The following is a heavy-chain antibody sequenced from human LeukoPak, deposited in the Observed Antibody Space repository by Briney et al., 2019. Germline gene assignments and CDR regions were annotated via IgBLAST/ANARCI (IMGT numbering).Heavy chain of an antibody. V-gene: IGHV4-30-4*01. D-gene: IGHD5-18*01. CDR3: ARAAMVTAMDVDY. Sequence: PSETLSLTCTVSGGSISSGDYYWSWIRQPPGKGLEWIGYIYYSGSTYYNPSLKSRVTISVDTSKNQFSLKLSSVTAADTAVYYCARAAMVTAMDVDYWGQGTLVTVSS. J-gene: IGHJ4*02. CDR1: GGSISSGDYY. CDR2: IYYSGST.